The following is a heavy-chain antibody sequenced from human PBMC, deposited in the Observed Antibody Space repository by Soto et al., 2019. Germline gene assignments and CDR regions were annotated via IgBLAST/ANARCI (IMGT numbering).Heavy chain of an antibody. CDR2: IYYSGST. D-gene: IGHD1-26*01. Sequence: SETLSLTCTVSGGSISSYYWSWIRQPPGKGLEWIGYIYYSGSTNYNPSLKSRVTISVDTSKNQFSLKLSSVTAADTAVYYCARYRGGSFYFDYWGQGALVTVSS. CDR1: GGSISSYY. V-gene: IGHV4-59*01. CDR3: ARYRGGSFYFDY. J-gene: IGHJ4*02.